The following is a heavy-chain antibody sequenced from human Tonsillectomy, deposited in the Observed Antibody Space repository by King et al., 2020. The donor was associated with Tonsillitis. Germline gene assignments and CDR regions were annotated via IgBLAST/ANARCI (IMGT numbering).Heavy chain of an antibody. CDR2: IKSKTDGGTT. Sequence: VQLVESGGGLVKPGGSLRLSCAASGFSFSNAWMSWVRQAPGKGLEWVGRIKSKTDGGTTDYAAPVKTRFTSSRDDSENTLYLQMNSLKTEDTAVYYCTTTTVVGDTNEIDAFDIWGKGTMVTVSS. CDR1: GFSFSNAW. CDR3: TTTTVVGDTNEIDAFDI. V-gene: IGHV3-15*01. J-gene: IGHJ3*02. D-gene: IGHD1-26*01.